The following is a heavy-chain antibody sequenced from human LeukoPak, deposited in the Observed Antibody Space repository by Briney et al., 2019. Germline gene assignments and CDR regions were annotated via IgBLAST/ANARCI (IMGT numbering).Heavy chain of an antibody. CDR2: FNSDGITT. J-gene: IGHJ4*02. Sequence: PGGSPRLSCVASGFTFSSYWMHWVRQAPGKGLVWVSRFNSDGITTSYADSVKGRFTISRDNAKNTLYLQMNSLRAEDTAVYYCTRGRYYFDSWGQGTLVTVSS. CDR1: GFTFSSYW. CDR3: TRGRYYFDS. V-gene: IGHV3-74*01.